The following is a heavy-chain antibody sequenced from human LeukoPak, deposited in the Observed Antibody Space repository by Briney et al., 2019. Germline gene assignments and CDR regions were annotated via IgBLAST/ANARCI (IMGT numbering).Heavy chain of an antibody. CDR3: AGSVWNYDILTGYFPFDP. V-gene: IGHV4-38-2*01. D-gene: IGHD3-9*01. CDR1: SFSISSGYY. CDR2: IYYSGST. Sequence: SETLSLTCHVSSFSISSGYYWSWIRQPPGKGLEWIGSIYYSGSTYYNPSLKSRVTISVDTSKNQFSLKLSSVTAADTAVYYCAGSVWNYDILTGYFPFDPWGQGTLVTVSS. J-gene: IGHJ5*02.